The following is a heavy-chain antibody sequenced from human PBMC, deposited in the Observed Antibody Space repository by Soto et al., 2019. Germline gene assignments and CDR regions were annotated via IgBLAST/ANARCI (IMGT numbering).Heavy chain of an antibody. V-gene: IGHV3-30-3*01. Sequence: PGGSLRLSCAASGFTFSSYAMHWVRQAPGKGLEWVAVISYDGSNKYYADSVKGRFTISRDNSKNTLYLQMNSLRAEDTAVYYCASEDMIVVGHFDYWGQGTLFTVSS. D-gene: IGHD3-22*01. CDR3: ASEDMIVVGHFDY. J-gene: IGHJ4*02. CDR1: GFTFSSYA. CDR2: ISYDGSNK.